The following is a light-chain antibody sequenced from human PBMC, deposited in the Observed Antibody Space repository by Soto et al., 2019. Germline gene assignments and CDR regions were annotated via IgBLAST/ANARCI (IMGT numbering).Light chain of an antibody. CDR3: QQYNSYYPT. Sequence: DIQMTQSPSTLSASVGDRVTITCRASQSVNNWLAWCQQKPGKAPKLLIYRASTLESGVPSRFSVSGSGTEFTLTISSLQPDDFATYYGQQYNSYYPTFGQGTKVEIK. V-gene: IGKV1-5*03. J-gene: IGKJ1*01. CDR1: QSVNNW. CDR2: RAS.